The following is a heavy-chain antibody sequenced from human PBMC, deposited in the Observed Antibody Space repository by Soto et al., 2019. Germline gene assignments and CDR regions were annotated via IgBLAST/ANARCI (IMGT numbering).Heavy chain of an antibody. CDR3: ARDGSVSEYFQH. Sequence: GGSLRLSCAASGFTFSSYSMNWVRQAPGKGLELVSSISSSSSYIYYADSVKGRFTISRDNAKNSLYLQMNSLRAEDTAVYYCARDGSVSEYFQHWGQGTLVTVSS. J-gene: IGHJ1*01. V-gene: IGHV3-21*01. CDR1: GFTFSSYS. CDR2: ISSSSSYI. D-gene: IGHD3-10*01.